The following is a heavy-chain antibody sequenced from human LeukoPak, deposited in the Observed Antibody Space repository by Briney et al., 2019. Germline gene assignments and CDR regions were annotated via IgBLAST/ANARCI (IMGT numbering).Heavy chain of an antibody. V-gene: IGHV4-59*11. Sequence: SETLSLTCTVSGGSINSHYCNWIRQSPGKGLEWIGYIYKSGSINYNPSLKSRVTISVDTSKNQFSLKLSFVTAADTAIYYCATKVRGGFDIWGQGTMVTVSS. CDR2: IYKSGSI. CDR3: ATKVRGGFDI. CDR1: GGSINSHY. D-gene: IGHD2-15*01. J-gene: IGHJ3*02.